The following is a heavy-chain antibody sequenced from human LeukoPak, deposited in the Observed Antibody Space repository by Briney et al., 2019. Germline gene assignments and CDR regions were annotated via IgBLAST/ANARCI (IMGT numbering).Heavy chain of an antibody. D-gene: IGHD3-3*01. V-gene: IGHV3-7*01. J-gene: IGHJ4*02. CDR1: GFTFSSYA. CDR2: IKHDGSEK. Sequence: GGSLRLSCAASGFTFSSYAMHWVRQAPGKGLEWVASIKHDGSEKYYVDSVRGRFTISRDNTMNSLYLQMSSLRAEDTAVYYCATDRGWRTSGYYLYYFEYWGQGTLVTFSS. CDR3: ATDRGWRTSGYYLYYFEY.